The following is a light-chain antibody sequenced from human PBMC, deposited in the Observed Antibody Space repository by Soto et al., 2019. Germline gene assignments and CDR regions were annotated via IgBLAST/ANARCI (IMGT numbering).Light chain of an antibody. V-gene: IGKV3-15*01. J-gene: IGKJ1*01. CDR3: LQHNNYPPT. Sequence: EIGLTKSEVTLSVSPGERATLSCHASQSVSSNLAWYQQKPGQAPRLLIYGASTRATGIPARFSGSGSGTEVTLTISSLQSEDFATYFCLQHNNYPPTFGQGTKVDIK. CDR2: GAS. CDR1: QSVSSN.